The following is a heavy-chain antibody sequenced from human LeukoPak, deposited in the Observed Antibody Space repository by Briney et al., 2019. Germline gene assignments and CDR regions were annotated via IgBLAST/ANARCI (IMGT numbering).Heavy chain of an antibody. J-gene: IGHJ5*02. Sequence: SETLSLTCAVSGDSISSGDYSWSWIRQPSGKGLEWIGYIFHSGPSHYNPSLKSRVTISVDRSKNQFSLRLTSVTAADTAVYYCARELWFVNAPGSWLDPWGQGILVTVSS. CDR2: IFHSGPS. V-gene: IGHV4-30-2*01. CDR1: GDSISSGDYS. CDR3: ARELWFVNAPGSWLDP. D-gene: IGHD3-10*01.